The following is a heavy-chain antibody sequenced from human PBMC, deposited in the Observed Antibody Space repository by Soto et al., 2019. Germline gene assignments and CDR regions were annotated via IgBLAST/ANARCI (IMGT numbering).Heavy chain of an antibody. J-gene: IGHJ4*02. D-gene: IGHD4-17*01. V-gene: IGHV4-39*01. CDR1: GGSISSGSYY. Sequence: SETLSLTCTVSGGSISSGSYYWGWIRQPPGKGLEWIGSIYYSGSTYYNPSLKSRVTISVDTSKNQFSLKLSSVTAADTAVYYCARQAGFDYGGYFDYWGQGTLVTVSS. CDR2: IYYSGST. CDR3: ARQAGFDYGGYFDY.